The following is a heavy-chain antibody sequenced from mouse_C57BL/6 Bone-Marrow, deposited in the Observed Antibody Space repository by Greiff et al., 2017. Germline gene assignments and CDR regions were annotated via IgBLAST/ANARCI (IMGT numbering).Heavy chain of an antibody. D-gene: IGHD3-3*01. Sequence: QVQLQQSGAELVRPGASVKLSCKASGYTFTDYYINWVKQRPGQGLEWIARIYPGSGNTYSNEKFKGKAKLTAEKSSSTAYMQLSSLTSEDSAVYFCAKGRDGYFGVWGTEAPVPAS. CDR1: GYTFTDYY. CDR2: IYPGSGNT. V-gene: IGHV1-76*01. J-gene: IGHJ1*03. CDR3: AKGRDGYFGV.